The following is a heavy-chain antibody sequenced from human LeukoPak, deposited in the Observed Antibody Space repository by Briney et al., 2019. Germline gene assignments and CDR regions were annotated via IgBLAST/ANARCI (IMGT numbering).Heavy chain of an antibody. CDR3: ARVYDFWSGYYYADY. CDR2: IIPIFGTA. CDR1: GGTFSSYA. V-gene: IGHV1-69*05. D-gene: IGHD3-3*01. Sequence: SVKVSCKASGGTFSSYAISWVRQAPGQGLEWMGGIIPIFGTANYAQKFQGRVTITTDESTSTAYMELSSLRSEDTAVYYCARVYDFWSGYYYADYWGQGTLVTVSS. J-gene: IGHJ4*02.